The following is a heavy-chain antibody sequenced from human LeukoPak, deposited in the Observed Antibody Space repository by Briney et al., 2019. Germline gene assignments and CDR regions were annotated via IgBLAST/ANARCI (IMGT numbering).Heavy chain of an antibody. CDR2: IGGGGDRT. Sequence: GGSLRLSCAASGFTFSSHAMNWVRQAPGKGLEWVPFIGGGGDRTFYADSVKGRFTTSREDSENTLYLQMNSLKAEDTAIYYCAKKRKSDVGYDFDYWGQGILVTVSS. CDR3: AKKRKSDVGYDFDY. J-gene: IGHJ4*02. V-gene: IGHV3-23*01. D-gene: IGHD5-12*01. CDR1: GFTFSSHA.